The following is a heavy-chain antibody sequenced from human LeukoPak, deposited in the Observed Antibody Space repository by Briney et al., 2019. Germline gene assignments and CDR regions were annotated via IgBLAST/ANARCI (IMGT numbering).Heavy chain of an antibody. V-gene: IGHV1-24*01. Sequence: ASVKVSCKVSGYTLTELSMHWVRQAPGKGLEWMGGFDPEDGETIYAQKFQGRVTITADESTSTAYMELSSLRSEDTAVYYCAGTKLRYFDWLGRTTENWFDPWGQGTLVTVSS. CDR3: AGTKLRYFDWLGRTTENWFDP. CDR1: GYTLTELS. J-gene: IGHJ5*02. D-gene: IGHD3-9*01. CDR2: FDPEDGET.